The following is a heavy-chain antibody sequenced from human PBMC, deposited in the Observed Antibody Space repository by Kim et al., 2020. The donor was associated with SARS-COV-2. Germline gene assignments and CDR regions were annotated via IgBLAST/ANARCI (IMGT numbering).Heavy chain of an antibody. J-gene: IGHJ4*02. D-gene: IGHD6-19*01. Sequence: GGSLRLSCAASGFSFDDNAMHWVRQAPGKGLELVSGISWNSGSIAYADSVRGRFTISRDNAKNSLYLQMNSLRAEDTAFYYCARDMRPNIAEAAIDYWGQGTLGTGAS. V-gene: IGHV3-9*01. CDR1: GFSFDDNA. CDR3: ARDMRPNIAEAAIDY. CDR2: ISWNSGSI.